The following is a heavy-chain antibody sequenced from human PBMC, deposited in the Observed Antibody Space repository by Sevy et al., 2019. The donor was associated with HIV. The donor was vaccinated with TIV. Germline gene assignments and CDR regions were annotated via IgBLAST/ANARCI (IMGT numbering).Heavy chain of an antibody. CDR2: INPNNGDE. V-gene: IGHV1-2*02. Sequence: ASVKVSCKASGYSFTGFYIHWMRQAPGQGLEWMGWINPNNGDEKYAQKYQGRVTMTRDTSATTTYMELTSLRSDDTAMYYFVRGYFGSGSYRLLYWGQGAPVTVSS. D-gene: IGHD3-10*01. CDR3: VRGYFGSGSYRLLY. CDR1: GYSFTGFY. J-gene: IGHJ4*02.